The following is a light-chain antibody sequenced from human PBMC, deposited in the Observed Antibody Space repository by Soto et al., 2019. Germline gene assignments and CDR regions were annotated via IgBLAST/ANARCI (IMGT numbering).Light chain of an antibody. V-gene: IGKV1-5*03. CDR2: KAS. CDR1: ESINIW. Sequence: DIQMTQSPSTLSASVGDRVTITCRASESINIWLAWFQQKPGKAPKLLISKASTLESGVPSRFSGSGSGTEFTLTISSLQPDDFATYHCQQYNTYSPWTFGQGTKVEVK. J-gene: IGKJ1*01. CDR3: QQYNTYSPWT.